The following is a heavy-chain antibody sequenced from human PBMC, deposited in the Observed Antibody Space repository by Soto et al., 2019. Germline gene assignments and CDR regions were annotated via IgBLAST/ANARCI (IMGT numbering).Heavy chain of an antibody. J-gene: IGHJ4*02. CDR1: VFTFRVYG. D-gene: IGHD6-19*01. CDR2: ISYDGNKK. Sequence: PVGSLRLSCASSVFTFRVYGMHCVRHSPGKWLEWVADISYDGNKKYYTDSVKGRFTISRDNSKNTLYLQMNSLRTEDTALYYCAQEAPGGWHFFDTGGQGTQVTV. CDR3: AQEAPGGWHFFDT. V-gene: IGHV3-30*18.